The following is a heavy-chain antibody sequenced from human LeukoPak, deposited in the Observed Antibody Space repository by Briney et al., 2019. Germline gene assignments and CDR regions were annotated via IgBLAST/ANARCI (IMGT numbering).Heavy chain of an antibody. CDR1: GFTFSSYG. V-gene: IGHV3-48*01. Sequence: GGSLRLSCAASGFTFSSYGMHWVRQAPGKGLEWVSYISSGSSTIYYADAVKGRFTISRDDAQNSLYLQMNSLRAEDTAVYYCARDYGGIDYWGQGTLVTVSS. CDR3: ARDYGGIDY. D-gene: IGHD3-16*01. CDR2: ISSGSSTI. J-gene: IGHJ4*02.